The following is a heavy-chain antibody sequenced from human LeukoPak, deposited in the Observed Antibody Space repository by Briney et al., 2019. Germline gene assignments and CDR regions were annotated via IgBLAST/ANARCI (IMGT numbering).Heavy chain of an antibody. Sequence: GRPLRRSCAASGFTFSDYYMSWIRQAPGKGLDWISYISSSSDCTKYADSVKGRFTISRYNAKNSLYLQMNSLRAEDTAVYYCARGPLAAANPGYYYYGMDVWGQGTTVTVSS. D-gene: IGHD6-13*01. V-gene: IGHV3-11*06. CDR1: GFTFSDYY. J-gene: IGHJ6*02. CDR2: ISSSSDCT. CDR3: ARGPLAAANPGYYYYGMDV.